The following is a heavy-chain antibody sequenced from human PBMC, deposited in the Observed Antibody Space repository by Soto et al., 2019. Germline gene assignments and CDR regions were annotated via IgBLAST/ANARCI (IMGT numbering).Heavy chain of an antibody. V-gene: IGHV3-9*01. CDR1: GFTFDDYT. D-gene: IGHD6-19*01. J-gene: IGHJ4*02. Sequence: PGGSLRLSCAASGFTFDDYTMHWVRRAPGKGLEWVSSITWRSDSIHYADSVEGRFTVSRDNDKNSLYLQLNSLRPEDTAFYYCAKGDSGWAAFDYWGQGALVTVSS. CDR3: AKGDSGWAAFDY. CDR2: ITWRSDSI.